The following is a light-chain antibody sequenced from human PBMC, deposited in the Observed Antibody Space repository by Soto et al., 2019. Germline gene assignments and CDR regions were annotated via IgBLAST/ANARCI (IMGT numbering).Light chain of an antibody. J-gene: IGKJ2*01. Sequence: DIQMTQSPSSLSASVEARVTITCRARQRISSYLNWYQQKPGKAPKLLIYAASSLYSGVPSRLSGSGSGTDFTLTISSLQPEDFATYYCQQSYSTPMYTFGQGTKLEIK. CDR2: AAS. CDR1: QRISSY. CDR3: QQSYSTPMYT. V-gene: IGKV1-39*01.